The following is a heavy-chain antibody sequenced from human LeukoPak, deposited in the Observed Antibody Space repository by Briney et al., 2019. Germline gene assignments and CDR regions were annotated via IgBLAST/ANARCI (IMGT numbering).Heavy chain of an antibody. CDR1: GFTFSSSA. CDR2: FNNVGSHI. D-gene: IGHD5-12*01. Sequence: GGPLRLSCAASGFTFSSSAMNWLRQAPGKGLEWVSSFNNVGSHIYYADSVKGRFTIYRHNAKHALYLKMNRQRAEDAAVFYCARDPTQWLRYGYFDYWGQGTLVTVSS. V-gene: IGHV3-21*01. J-gene: IGHJ4*02. CDR3: ARDPTQWLRYGYFDY.